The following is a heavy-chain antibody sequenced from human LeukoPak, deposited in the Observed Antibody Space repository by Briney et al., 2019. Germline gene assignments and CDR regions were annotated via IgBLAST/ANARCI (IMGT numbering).Heavy chain of an antibody. V-gene: IGHV3-30*02. D-gene: IGHD3-3*01. CDR3: AKDLQWDHYDFWSGTPTMIPRVMGDY. CDR1: GFTFSSYG. Sequence: PGGSLRLSCAASGFTFSSYGMHWVRQAPGKGLEWVAFIRYDGSNKYFADSVKGRFTISRDNSNNTLFLQMNSLRAEDTAVYYCAKDLQWDHYDFWSGTPTMIPRVMGDYWGQGTLVTVSS. CDR2: IRYDGSNK. J-gene: IGHJ4*02.